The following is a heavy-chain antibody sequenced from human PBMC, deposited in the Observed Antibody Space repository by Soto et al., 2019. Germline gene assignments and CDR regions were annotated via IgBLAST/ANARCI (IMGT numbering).Heavy chain of an antibody. Sequence: SETLSLTCTVSGGSVSSGNYYWSWVRQPTKKGLEWIGFIYYTGSTSYNPSLKSRVTISMDTSKNQFSLKLTSVTAADTSLYYCASALYCSGGSCSFDPWGQGTLVTVSS. CDR2: IYYTGST. CDR3: ASALYCSGGSCSFDP. D-gene: IGHD2-15*01. V-gene: IGHV4-61*01. J-gene: IGHJ5*02. CDR1: GGSVSSGNYY.